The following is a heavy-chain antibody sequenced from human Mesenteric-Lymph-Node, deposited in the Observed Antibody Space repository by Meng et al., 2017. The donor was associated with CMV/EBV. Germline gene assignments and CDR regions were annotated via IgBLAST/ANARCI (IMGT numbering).Heavy chain of an antibody. CDR2: IYRGGNK. CDR3: ARDFGSSSLLNYYFYGLDV. D-gene: IGHD6-6*01. Sequence: GESLKISCAVSGFTVSSNYMSWVRQAPGKGLEWVSVIYRGGNKDYAHSVKGRFTISRDNSKNTLYLQMNSLRAEDTAVYYCARDFGSSSLLNYYFYGLDVWGQGTTVTVSS. CDR1: GFTVSSNY. J-gene: IGHJ6*02. V-gene: IGHV3-66*02.